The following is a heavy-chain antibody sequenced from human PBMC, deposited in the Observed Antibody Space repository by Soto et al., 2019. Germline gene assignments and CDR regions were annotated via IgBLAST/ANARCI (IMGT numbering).Heavy chain of an antibody. D-gene: IGHD6-19*01. V-gene: IGHV1-69*13. CDR3: ARGSGADDAFDI. CDR1: GGTFSSYA. CDR2: IIPIFGTA. J-gene: IGHJ3*02. Sequence: ASVKVSCKASGGTFSSYAISWVRQAPGQGLEWMGGIIPIFGTANYAQKFQGRVTITADESTSTAYMELSSLRSEDTAMYYCARGSGADDAFDIWGQGTMVTVSS.